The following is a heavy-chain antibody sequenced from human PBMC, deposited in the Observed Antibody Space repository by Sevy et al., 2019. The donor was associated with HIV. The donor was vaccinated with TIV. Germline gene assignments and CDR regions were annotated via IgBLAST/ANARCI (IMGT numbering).Heavy chain of an antibody. CDR2: FDPEDGET. V-gene: IGHV1-24*01. CDR1: GYTLTELS. J-gene: IGHJ4*02. Sequence: ASVKVSCKVSGYTLTELSMHWVRQAPGKGLEWMGGFDPEDGETIYAQKFQGRVTMTEDTSTDTAYMELSSLRSEDTAVYYCATATGTTRTVDYFVYWGQGTLVTVSS. CDR3: ATATGTTRTVDYFVY. D-gene: IGHD1-1*01.